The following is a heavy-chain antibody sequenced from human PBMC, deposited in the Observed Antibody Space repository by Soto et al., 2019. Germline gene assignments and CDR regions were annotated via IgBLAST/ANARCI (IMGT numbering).Heavy chain of an antibody. CDR2: IWYDGSNK. D-gene: IGHD6-19*01. CDR1: GFTFSSYG. J-gene: IGHJ6*02. V-gene: IGHV3-33*01. CDR3: ARSLHRGIAVAGTRYYYYGMDV. Sequence: PGGSLRLSCAASGFTFSSYGMHWVRQAPGKGLEWVAVIWYDGSNKYYADSVKGRFTISRDNSKNTLYLQMNSLRAEDTAVYYCARSLHRGIAVAGTRYYYYGMDVWGQGTTVTVSS.